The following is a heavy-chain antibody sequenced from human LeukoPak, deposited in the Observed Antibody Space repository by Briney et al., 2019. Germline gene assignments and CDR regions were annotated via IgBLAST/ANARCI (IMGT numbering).Heavy chain of an antibody. CDR1: GFTSSNYW. CDR2: IKEDGSEK. CDR3: ARAARVRSNDAFDI. D-gene: IGHD6-6*01. V-gene: IGHV3-7*01. J-gene: IGHJ3*02. Sequence: GGSLRLSCAASGFTSSNYWMTWVRQAPGKGLEWLANIKEDGSEKSYVDSVKGRFTISRDNAKNSLYLQMNSLRAEDTAVYYCARAARVRSNDAFDIWGQGTMVTVSS.